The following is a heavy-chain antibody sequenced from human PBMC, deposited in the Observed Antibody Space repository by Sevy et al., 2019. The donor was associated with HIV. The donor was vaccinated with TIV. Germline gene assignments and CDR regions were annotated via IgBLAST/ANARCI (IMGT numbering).Heavy chain of an antibody. D-gene: IGHD2-2*01. CDR3: ARGGQLLTGKTYYFDY. CDR2: NYYSGST. J-gene: IGHJ4*02. Sequence: SETLSLTCTVSGGSISSGGYYWSWIRQHPGKGLEWIGNNYYSGSTYDHPSPKSRVTISVEPSKNQFSLKLSSVTAADTAVYYCARGGQLLTGKTYYFDYWGQGTLVTVSS. CDR1: GGSISSGGYY. V-gene: IGHV4-31*03.